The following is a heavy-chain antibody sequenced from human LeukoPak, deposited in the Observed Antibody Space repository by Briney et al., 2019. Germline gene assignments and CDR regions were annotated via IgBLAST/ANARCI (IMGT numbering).Heavy chain of an antibody. J-gene: IGHJ4*02. CDR3: AKDLFRENYGGNSDY. D-gene: IGHD4-23*01. Sequence: PGGSLRLSCAASGFTFSSYAMSWVRQAPGKGLEWVSAISGSGGSTDYADSVKGRFTISRDNSKNTLYLQMNSLRVEDTAVYYCAKDLFRENYGGNSDYWGQGTLVTVSS. CDR1: GFTFSSYA. CDR2: ISGSGGST. V-gene: IGHV3-23*01.